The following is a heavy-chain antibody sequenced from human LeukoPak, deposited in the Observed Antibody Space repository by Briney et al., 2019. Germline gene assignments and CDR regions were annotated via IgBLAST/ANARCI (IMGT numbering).Heavy chain of an antibody. CDR1: GDSVSSKSAA. CDR2: TYYRSKWYN. Sequence: SQTLSLTFAISGDSVSSKSAAWNWIRQSPSRGLEWLGRTYYRSKWYNDYAVSVKSRITINPDTPKNQFSLQLSSVTPEDTAVYFCARTTFTTFVNWFDPWGQGTLVTVSS. J-gene: IGHJ5*02. V-gene: IGHV6-1*01. CDR3: ARTTFTTFVNWFDP. D-gene: IGHD1-1*01.